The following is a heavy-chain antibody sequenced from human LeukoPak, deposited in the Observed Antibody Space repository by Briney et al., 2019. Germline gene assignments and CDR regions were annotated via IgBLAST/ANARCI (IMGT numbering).Heavy chain of an antibody. CDR1: GFTFNNYA. D-gene: IGHD3-22*01. V-gene: IGHV3-30-3*01. CDR2: MSFDGSNK. Sequence: GGSLRLSCAASGFTFNNYAMHWVRQAPGKGLEWVAVMSFDGSNKYYADSVKGRFTISRDNSKNTLYLQMNSLRGEDTGVYYCARDSFRAGIAPVTMIPRGPFDYWGQGTLVTVSS. CDR3: ARDSFRAGIAPVTMIPRGPFDY. J-gene: IGHJ4*02.